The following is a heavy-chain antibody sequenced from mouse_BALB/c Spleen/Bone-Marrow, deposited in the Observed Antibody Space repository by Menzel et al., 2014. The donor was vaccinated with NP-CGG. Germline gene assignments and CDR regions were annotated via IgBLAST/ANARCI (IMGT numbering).Heavy chain of an antibody. D-gene: IGHD2-3*01. Sequence: VQGVESGAELVKPGAPVKLSCKASGYTFTSYWMSWVKQRPGRGLEWIGRIDPSDSETHYNQKFKDKATLTVDKSSSTAYIQLSSLTSEDSAVYYCARALGDGYYYAMDYWGQGTSVTVSS. J-gene: IGHJ4*01. CDR2: IDPSDSET. CDR3: ARALGDGYYYAMDY. CDR1: GYTFTSYW. V-gene: IGHV1-69*02.